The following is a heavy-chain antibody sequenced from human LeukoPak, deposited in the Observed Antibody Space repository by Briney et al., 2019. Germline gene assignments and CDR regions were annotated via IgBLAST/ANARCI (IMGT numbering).Heavy chain of an antibody. Sequence: SQTLSLTCAISGDSVSSNSVTWNWIRLSPSRGPEWLGRTYYRSTWYNDYAVSVRGRITVDPDTSKNQFSLHLNSVTPEDTAVYYCARRLTQYDCFDPWGQGILVTVSS. CDR3: ARRLTQYDCFDP. D-gene: IGHD2-2*01. CDR1: GDSVSSNSVT. CDR2: TYYRSTWYN. V-gene: IGHV6-1*01. J-gene: IGHJ5*02.